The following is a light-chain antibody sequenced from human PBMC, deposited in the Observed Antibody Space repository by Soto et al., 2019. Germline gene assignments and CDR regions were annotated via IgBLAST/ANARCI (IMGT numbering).Light chain of an antibody. CDR2: KAS. Sequence: DXQMTQFPSMPSASEGDTVTITCRASQNINRWLAWYQQRPGKAPNLLIHKASSLEGGVPSRFSGSASGTEFTLTISSLQPDDFAAYFCLQYNVYPLTFGGGTKVDIK. J-gene: IGKJ4*01. V-gene: IGKV1-5*03. CDR1: QNINRW. CDR3: LQYNVYPLT.